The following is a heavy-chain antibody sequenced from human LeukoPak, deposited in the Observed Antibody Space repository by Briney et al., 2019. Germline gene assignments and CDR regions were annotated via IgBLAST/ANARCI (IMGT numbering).Heavy chain of an antibody. CDR3: AKEGDYCSSSGCHKRGIDY. CDR1: GFTFRHYA. J-gene: IGHJ4*02. D-gene: IGHD2-2*01. V-gene: IGHV3-33*06. CDR2: IWYDGSHD. Sequence: GGSLRLSCAASGFTFRHYAMHWVRKAPGKGLEWVRVIWYDGSHDTYPDSVEGRFTVPRGNFKNVLHLQMNSLRVEDTAVYYCAKEGDYCSSSGCHKRGIDYWGQGTLLTVSS.